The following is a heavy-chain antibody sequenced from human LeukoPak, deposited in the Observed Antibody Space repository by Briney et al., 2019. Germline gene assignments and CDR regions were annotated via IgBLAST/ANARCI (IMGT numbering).Heavy chain of an antibody. V-gene: IGHV1-18*01. CDR1: GYTFTNYG. J-gene: IGHJ2*01. Sequence: ASVKVSCKASGYTFTNYGISWVRQAPGQGLEWMGRISPYNGNADYAQKLQGRVTMTTDTSTTTAYMELRSLRSDDTAVYYCARGWLQPYWYFDLWGRGTLVTVSS. D-gene: IGHD5-24*01. CDR3: ARGWLQPYWYFDL. CDR2: ISPYNGNA.